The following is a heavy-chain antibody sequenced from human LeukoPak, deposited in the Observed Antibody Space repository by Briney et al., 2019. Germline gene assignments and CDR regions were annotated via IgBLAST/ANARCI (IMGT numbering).Heavy chain of an antibody. J-gene: IGHJ6*03. Sequence: PSETLSLTCTVSGYSISSGYYWGWIRQPPGKGLEWIGSIYHSGSTYYNPSPKSRVTISVDTSKNQFSLKLSSVTAADTAVYYCARGGRYYYYYYMDVWGKGTTVTVSS. D-gene: IGHD1-26*01. CDR2: IYHSGST. CDR3: ARGGRYYYYYYMDV. V-gene: IGHV4-38-2*02. CDR1: GYSISSGYY.